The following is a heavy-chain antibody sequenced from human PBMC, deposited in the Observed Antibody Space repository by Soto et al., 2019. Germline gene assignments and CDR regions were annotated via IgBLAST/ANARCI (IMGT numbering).Heavy chain of an antibody. CDR2: INSDGSST. D-gene: IGHD4-17*01. CDR1: GFTFSTYW. CDR3: ARLKERRASYGDYAVSLDV. V-gene: IGHV3-74*01. Sequence: GGSLRLSCAASGFTFSTYWMHWVRQAPGKGLVWVSRINSDGSSTSYADSVKGRFTISRDDAKNTLSLQMNSLRAEDTAAYYCARLKERRASYGDYAVSLDVSGQRTTVTVSS. J-gene: IGHJ6*02.